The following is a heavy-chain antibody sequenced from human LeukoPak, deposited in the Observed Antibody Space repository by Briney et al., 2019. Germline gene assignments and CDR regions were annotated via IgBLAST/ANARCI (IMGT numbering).Heavy chain of an antibody. J-gene: IGHJ2*01. V-gene: IGHV4-34*01. CDR1: GGSFSGYY. Sequence: SETLSLTCAVYGGSFSGYYWSWIRQPPGKGLEWIGEINHSGSTNYNPSLKSRVTISVDTSKNQFSLKLSSVTAADTAVYYCARAPLGYFDLWGRGTLVTVSS. CDR2: INHSGST. CDR3: ARAPLGYFDL.